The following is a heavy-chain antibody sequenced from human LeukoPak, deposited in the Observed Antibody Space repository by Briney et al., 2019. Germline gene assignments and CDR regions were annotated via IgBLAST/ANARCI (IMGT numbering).Heavy chain of an antibody. CDR1: GFTFSSYA. Sequence: GGSLRLSCAASGFTFSSYAMSWVRQAPGKGLEWVSAISGSGGSTYYADSVKGRFTISRDNSKNTLYLQMSSLRAEDTAVYYCAKDLTIFGVVILSTDAFDIWGQGTMVTVSS. J-gene: IGHJ3*02. CDR3: AKDLTIFGVVILSTDAFDI. V-gene: IGHV3-23*01. D-gene: IGHD3-3*01. CDR2: ISGSGGST.